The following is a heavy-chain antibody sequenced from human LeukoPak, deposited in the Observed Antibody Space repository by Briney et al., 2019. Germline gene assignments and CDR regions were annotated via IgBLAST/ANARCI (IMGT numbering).Heavy chain of an antibody. Sequence: SGTLSLTCAVSGGSISSSNWWSWVRQPPGKGLEWIGEIYHSGSTNYNPSLKSRVTISVDTSKNQFSLKLSSVTAADTAVYYCARGSKRWLQGGCYFDYWGQGTLVTVSS. CDR1: GGSISSSNW. J-gene: IGHJ4*02. V-gene: IGHV4-4*02. CDR2: IYHSGST. D-gene: IGHD5-24*01. CDR3: ARGSKRWLQGGCYFDY.